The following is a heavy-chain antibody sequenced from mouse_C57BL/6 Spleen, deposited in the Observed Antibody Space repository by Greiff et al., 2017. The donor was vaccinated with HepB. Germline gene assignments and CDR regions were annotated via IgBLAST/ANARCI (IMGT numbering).Heavy chain of an antibody. D-gene: IGHD1-1*01. CDR3: TTGYYGSSSSMDY. CDR2: IDPENGDT. CDR1: GFNIKDDY. Sequence: VQLQQSGAELVRPGASVKLSCTASGFNIKDDYMHWVKQRPEQGLEWIGWIDPENGDTEYASKFQGKATITADTSSNTAYLQLSSLTSEDTAVYYCTTGYYGSSSSMDYWGQGTSVTVSS. J-gene: IGHJ4*01. V-gene: IGHV14-4*01.